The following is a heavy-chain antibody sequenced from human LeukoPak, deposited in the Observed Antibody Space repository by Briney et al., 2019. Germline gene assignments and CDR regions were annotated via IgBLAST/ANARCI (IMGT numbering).Heavy chain of an antibody. CDR2: ISAYNGNT. Sequence: GASVKVSCKASGYTFTSYGISWVRQAPGQGLEWMGWISAYNGNTNYAQKLQGRVTMTTDTSTSTAYMELRSLRSDDTAVYYCARDYYDSSGYYAPLNYYYYYMDVWGKGTTVTVSS. CDR1: GYTFTSYG. CDR3: ARDYYDSSGYYAPLNYYYYYMDV. J-gene: IGHJ6*03. D-gene: IGHD3-22*01. V-gene: IGHV1-18*01.